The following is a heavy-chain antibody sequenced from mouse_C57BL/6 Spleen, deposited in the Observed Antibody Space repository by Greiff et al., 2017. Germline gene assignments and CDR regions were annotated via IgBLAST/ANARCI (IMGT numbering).Heavy chain of an antibody. Sequence: VQLVESGAELVRPGTSVKVSCKASGYAFTNYLIEWVKQRPGQGLEWIGVINPGSGGTNYNEKFKGKATLTADQSSSTAYMQLSSLTSEGSAVYICARSLHYFGSSYFGYWGQGTTLTVSS. D-gene: IGHD1-1*01. V-gene: IGHV1-54*01. CDR2: INPGSGGT. CDR3: ARSLHYFGSSYFGY. J-gene: IGHJ2*01. CDR1: GYAFTNYL.